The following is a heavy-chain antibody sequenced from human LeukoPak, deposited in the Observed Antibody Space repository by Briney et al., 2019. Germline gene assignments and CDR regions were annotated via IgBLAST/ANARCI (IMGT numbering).Heavy chain of an antibody. D-gene: IGHD3-10*01. Sequence: GGSLRLSCAASGFTVSTNHMSWVRQAPGKGLEWVSVLYSGSITYDGDSVKGRFTISRDNSKNTLYLQMNSLRTEDTAVYYCARTASGNYFEYWGQGTLVTVS. V-gene: IGHV3-66*02. CDR2: LYSGSIT. CDR1: GFTVSTNH. J-gene: IGHJ4*02. CDR3: ARTASGNYFEY.